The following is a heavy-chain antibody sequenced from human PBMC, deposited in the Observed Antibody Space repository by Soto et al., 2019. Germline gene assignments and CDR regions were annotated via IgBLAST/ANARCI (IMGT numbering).Heavy chain of an antibody. D-gene: IGHD3-16*01. V-gene: IGHV5-51*01. J-gene: IGHJ4*02. CDR3: ARQNNDDYVWGTVKSPFDY. CDR1: GYTFTSDW. CDR2: IYPSDSDT. Sequence: PGESLKIACKASGYTFTSDWIGWVRQMPGKGLEWMGIIYPSDSDTRYNPSFQGQVTISVDKSISTAYLQWSSLKASDTAMYYCARQNNDDYVWGTVKSPFDYWGQGTLVTVSS.